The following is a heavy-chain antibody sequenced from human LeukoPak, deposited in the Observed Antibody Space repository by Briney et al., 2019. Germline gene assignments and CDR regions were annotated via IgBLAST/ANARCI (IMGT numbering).Heavy chain of an antibody. V-gene: IGHV3-49*03. CDR3: TRAWYSGSYLFDY. D-gene: IGHD1-26*01. CDR1: GFTFGDYA. Sequence: SEGSLRLSCTASGFTFGDYATSWFRQAPGKGLEWLGFIRSKSYGGTTEYAASVKGRFTISTDDSKSIAYLQMNGLKTEDTAVYYCTRAWYSGSYLFDYWGQGTLVTVSS. CDR2: IRSKSYGGTT. J-gene: IGHJ4*02.